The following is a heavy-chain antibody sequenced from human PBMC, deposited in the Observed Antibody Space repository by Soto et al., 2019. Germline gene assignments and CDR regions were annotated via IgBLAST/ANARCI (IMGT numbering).Heavy chain of an antibody. D-gene: IGHD6-13*01. J-gene: IGHJ6*02. V-gene: IGHV1-8*02. Sequence: ASVKVSCKASGYDFTAYDINWVRQASGQGLEWMGWMNPINGATGSARRFQGRVSMTRNTATGTAYLELTSLRSDDSAVYYCGRGPSPRAPAGGPPYYYDMDVWGHGTTVTVS. CDR1: GYDFTAYD. CDR2: MNPINGAT. CDR3: GRGPSPRAPAGGPPYYYDMDV.